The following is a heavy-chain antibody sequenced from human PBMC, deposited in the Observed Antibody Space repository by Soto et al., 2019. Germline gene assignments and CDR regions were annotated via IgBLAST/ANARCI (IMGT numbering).Heavy chain of an antibody. CDR3: ARELGDCYASSGYRDFDS. Sequence: QVQLVQSGAEVKKPGSSVKVSCKASGGTFSSYAISWVRQAPGQGLEWMGGIIPIFGTANYAQKFQGRVTITEDESTSTDYMELSSLRSEDTAVYYCARELGDCYASSGYRDFDSWGQGTLVTVSS. CDR2: IIPIFGTA. CDR1: GGTFSSYA. V-gene: IGHV1-69*12. J-gene: IGHJ4*02. D-gene: IGHD3-22*01.